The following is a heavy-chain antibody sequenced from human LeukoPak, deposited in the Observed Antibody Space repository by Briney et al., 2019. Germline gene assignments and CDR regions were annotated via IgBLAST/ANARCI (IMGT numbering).Heavy chain of an antibody. CDR2: INHSGST. D-gene: IGHD6-13*01. V-gene: IGHV4-34*01. J-gene: IGHJ4*02. CDR1: GGSFSGYY. Sequence: PSETLSLTCAVYGGSFSGYYWSWIRQPPGKGLEWIGEINHSGSTNYNPSLKSRVTISVDTSKNQFSLKLSSVTAADTAVYYCARLAAGTVWGQGTLVTVSS. CDR3: ARLAAGTV.